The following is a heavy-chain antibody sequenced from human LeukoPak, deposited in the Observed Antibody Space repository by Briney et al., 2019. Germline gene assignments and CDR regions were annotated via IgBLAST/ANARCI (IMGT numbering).Heavy chain of an antibody. J-gene: IGHJ4*02. V-gene: IGHV1-2*02. Sequence: ASVTVSFKSSGYTFTDYYMHWVRQAPGQGLAWMGWINPNSGGTNYAQKFRGRVTMTRDTSISTAYMELSRLRSDDTAVYYCAREILYGLVLGNFDYWGQGTLVTVSS. CDR1: GYTFTDYY. CDR3: AREILYGLVLGNFDY. D-gene: IGHD6-19*01. CDR2: INPNSGGT.